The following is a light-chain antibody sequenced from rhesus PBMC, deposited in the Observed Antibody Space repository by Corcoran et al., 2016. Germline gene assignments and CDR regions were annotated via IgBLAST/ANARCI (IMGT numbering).Light chain of an antibody. J-gene: IGLJ1*01. V-gene: IGLV2-32*02. CDR1: SSDIGGYNS. Sequence: QAALTQPRSVSGSPGQSVTIPCTGTSSDIGGYNSVSWYQQHPGTAPKLMIYEVSKRPSGVSDRFSGSESGNTASLTISGLQAEDEADYYCCSYRSGSTFIFGAGTRLTVL. CDR2: EVS. CDR3: CSYRSGSTFI.